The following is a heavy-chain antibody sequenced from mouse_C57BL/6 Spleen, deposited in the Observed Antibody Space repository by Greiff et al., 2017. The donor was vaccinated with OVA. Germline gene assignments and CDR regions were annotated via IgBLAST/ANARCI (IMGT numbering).Heavy chain of an antibody. D-gene: IGHD2-3*01. CDR1: GYAFSSYW. CDR2: IYPGGGDT. Sequence: VQLQQSGAELVKPGASVKISCKASGYAFSSYWMNWVKQRPGKGLEWIGQIYPGGGDTNYNGKFKGKATLTADKSSSTAYMQLSSLTSEDSAVYFCARRGDGYPFAYWGQGTLVTVSA. V-gene: IGHV1-80*01. CDR3: ARRGDGYPFAY. J-gene: IGHJ3*01.